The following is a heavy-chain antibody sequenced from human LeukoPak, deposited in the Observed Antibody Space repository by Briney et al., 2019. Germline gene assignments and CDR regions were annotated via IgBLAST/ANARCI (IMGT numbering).Heavy chain of an antibody. D-gene: IGHD2-15*01. CDR3: AKSPVSSCRGSFCYPFDY. J-gene: IGHJ4*02. CDR1: GGSFSGYY. V-gene: IGHV4-34*01. CDR2: ISHSGST. Sequence: SETLSLTCAVYGGSFSGYYWSWIRQPPGKGLEWIGEISHSGSTNYNPSLKSRVTISVDTSKNQFSLKLSSVTAADTAVYFCAKSPVSSCRGSFCYPFDYWGQGNLVTVSS.